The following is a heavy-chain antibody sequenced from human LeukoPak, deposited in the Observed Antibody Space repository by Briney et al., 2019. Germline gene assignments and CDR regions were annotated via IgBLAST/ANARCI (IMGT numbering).Heavy chain of an antibody. D-gene: IGHD6-13*01. CDR3: ASLIAATDAFDI. J-gene: IGHJ3*02. CDR2: IYYSGST. V-gene: IGHV4-59*01. Sequence: PSETLSLTCTVSGGSISSYYWNWVRQPPGKGLEWIGYIYYSGSTNYNPSLKSRVTISVDTSKNQFSLKLSSVAAVDTAVYYCASLIAATDAFDIWDQGTMVTVSS. CDR1: GGSISSYY.